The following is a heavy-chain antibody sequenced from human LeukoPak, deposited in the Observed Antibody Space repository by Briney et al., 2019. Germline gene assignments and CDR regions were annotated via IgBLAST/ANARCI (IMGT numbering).Heavy chain of an antibody. CDR3: VRSLDY. CDR2: IAGSDGFT. V-gene: IGHV3-23*01. Sequence: PGGSLRLSCAASGFPFSSYAMNWVRQAPGKGLEWVSVIAGSDGFTQYADSVKGRFTISRVNSKNTVYLQMNRLRVEDTALYYCVRSLDYWGQGALVTVSS. CDR1: GFPFSSYA. J-gene: IGHJ4*02.